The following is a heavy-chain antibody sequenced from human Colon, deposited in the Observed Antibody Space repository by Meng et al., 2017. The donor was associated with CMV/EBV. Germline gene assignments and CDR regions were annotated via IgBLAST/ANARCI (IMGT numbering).Heavy chain of an antibody. Sequence: GSLRLSCTVSGGSISSYYWSWIRQPPGKGLEWIGYIYYSGSTNYNPSLKSRVTISVDTSKNQFSLKLSFVTAADTAVYYCARTHYDFWSGYHLDYWGQGTLVTVSS. CDR3: ARTHYDFWSGYHLDY. D-gene: IGHD3-3*01. V-gene: IGHV4-59*01. J-gene: IGHJ4*02. CDR1: GGSISSYY. CDR2: IYYSGST.